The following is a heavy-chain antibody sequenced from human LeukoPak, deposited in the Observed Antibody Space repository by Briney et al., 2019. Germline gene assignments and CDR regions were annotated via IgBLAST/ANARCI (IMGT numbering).Heavy chain of an antibody. CDR1: GSTFSRYG. J-gene: IGHJ4*02. D-gene: IGHD4-23*01. CDR3: AREESVALDY. Sequence: GGSLRLSCVASGSTFSRYGAHWVRQVPGKGLEWLAVIWYDGSNQYYADSVKGRFTISRDNSKNTLYLHMNSVRAEDTAVYYCAREESVALDYWGQGTLVTVSS. V-gene: IGHV3-33*01. CDR2: IWYDGSNQ.